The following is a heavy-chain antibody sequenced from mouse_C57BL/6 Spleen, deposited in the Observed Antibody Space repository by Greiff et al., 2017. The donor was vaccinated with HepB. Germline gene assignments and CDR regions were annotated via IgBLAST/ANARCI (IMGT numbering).Heavy chain of an antibody. J-gene: IGHJ2*01. CDR1: GYTFTDYE. V-gene: IGHV1-15*01. D-gene: IGHD1-1*01. CDR2: IDPETGGT. CDR3: TRQDIYSGY. Sequence: QVQLKESGAELVRPGASVTLSCKASGYTFTDYEMHWVKQTPVHGLEWIGAIDPETGGTAYNQKFKGKAILTADKSSSTAYMELRSLTSEDSAVYYCTRQDIYSGYWGQGTTLTVSS.